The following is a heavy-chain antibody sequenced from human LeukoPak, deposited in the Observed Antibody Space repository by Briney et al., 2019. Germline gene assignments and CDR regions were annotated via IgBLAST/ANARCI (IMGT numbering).Heavy chain of an antibody. CDR1: GGSISSGSYY. CDR3: ATLGNHRPFDY. Sequence: PSETLSLTCTVSGGSISSGSYYWSWIRQPAGKELEWIGRIYTSGSTNYNPSLKSRVTISVDTSKNQFSLKLSSVTAADTAVYYCATLGNHRPFDYWGQGTLVTVSS. V-gene: IGHV4-61*02. J-gene: IGHJ4*02. CDR2: IYTSGST. D-gene: IGHD7-27*01.